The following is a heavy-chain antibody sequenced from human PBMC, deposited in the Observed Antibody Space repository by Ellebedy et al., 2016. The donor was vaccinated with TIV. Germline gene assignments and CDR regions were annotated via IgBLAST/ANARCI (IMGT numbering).Heavy chain of an antibody. V-gene: IGHV4-39*01. Sequence: SETLSLTXAVSGGSISSSNYYWGWIRQPPGKGLEWIGTIFYSGTTYYNPSLKSRVTISIDMSKNQFSLRLTSATAADTAVYYCARPQQLVFDAFDIWGQGTMVTVSS. CDR3: ARPQQLVFDAFDI. CDR1: GGSISSSNYY. D-gene: IGHD6-13*01. CDR2: IFYSGTT. J-gene: IGHJ3*02.